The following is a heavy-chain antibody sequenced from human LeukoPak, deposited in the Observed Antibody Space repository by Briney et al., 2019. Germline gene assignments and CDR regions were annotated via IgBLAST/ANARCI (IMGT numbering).Heavy chain of an antibody. D-gene: IGHD3-9*01. Sequence: SETLSLTCGVSGYSISSGYQWAWIRQSPGQGPEWIGSIYHSGSAHYNPSLKSRVTISVETSKNQFSLNMYSVTAADTAVYYCAKWGDYDILTGYYVSDFWGQGTLVTVSS. V-gene: IGHV4-38-2*01. CDR1: GYSISSGYQ. J-gene: IGHJ4*02. CDR2: IYHSGSA. CDR3: AKWGDYDILTGYYVSDF.